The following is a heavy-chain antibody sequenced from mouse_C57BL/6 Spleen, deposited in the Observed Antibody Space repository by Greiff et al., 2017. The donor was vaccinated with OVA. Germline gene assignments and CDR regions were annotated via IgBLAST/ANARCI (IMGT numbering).Heavy chain of an antibody. CDR2: INPNNGGT. CDR1: GYTFTDYN. V-gene: IGHV1-18*01. J-gene: IGHJ3*01. CDR3: ARGDYYGSSPAWFAY. Sequence: EVQLQQSGPELVKPGASVKIPCKASGYTFTDYNMDWVKQSHGKSLEWIGDINPNNGGTIYNQKFKGKATLTVDKSSSTAYMALRSLTSEDTAVYYCARGDYYGSSPAWFAYWGQGTLVTVSA. D-gene: IGHD1-1*01.